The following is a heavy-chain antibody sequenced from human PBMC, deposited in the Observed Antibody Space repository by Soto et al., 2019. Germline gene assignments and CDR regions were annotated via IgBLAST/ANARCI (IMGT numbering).Heavy chain of an antibody. CDR1: GYIFTNHY. CDR3: ARADYYDSSGFYYDC. D-gene: IGHD3-22*01. CDR2: INPSGGST. V-gene: IGHV1-46*01. J-gene: IGHJ4*02. Sequence: GASVKVSCKASGYIFTNHYIHWVRQAPGQGLEWVGIINPSGGSTNYLQKFQGRITMTRDTSTSTVYMELSSLRSEDTAVYFCARADYYDSSGFYYDCWGQGSLVTVSS.